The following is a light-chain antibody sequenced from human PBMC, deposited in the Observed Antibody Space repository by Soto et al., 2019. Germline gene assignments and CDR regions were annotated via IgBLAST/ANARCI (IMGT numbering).Light chain of an antibody. Sequence: DIQMTQSPSSLSASVGDRVTITCRASQSISSFLNWYQQKPGKAPKLLIYAASSLQSGVPSRFSGSGSGTEFTLTSSSLQPEDFATYYCQQSYSSLFSFGPGTNVDIK. CDR3: QQSYSSLFS. J-gene: IGKJ3*01. CDR2: AAS. CDR1: QSISSF. V-gene: IGKV1-39*01.